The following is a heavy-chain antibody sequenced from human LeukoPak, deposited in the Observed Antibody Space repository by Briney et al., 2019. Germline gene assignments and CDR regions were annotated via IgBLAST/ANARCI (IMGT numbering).Heavy chain of an antibody. Sequence: GASVKVSCKASGYTFTSYAMNWVRQAPGQGLEWMGWINTNTGNPTYAQGFTGRFVFSLDTSVSTAYLQISSLKAEDTAVYYCARDFPGGGYSYYYYMDVWGKGTTVTISS. V-gene: IGHV7-4-1*02. D-gene: IGHD1-26*01. J-gene: IGHJ6*03. CDR2: INTNTGNP. CDR3: ARDFPGGGYSYYYYMDV. CDR1: GYTFTSYA.